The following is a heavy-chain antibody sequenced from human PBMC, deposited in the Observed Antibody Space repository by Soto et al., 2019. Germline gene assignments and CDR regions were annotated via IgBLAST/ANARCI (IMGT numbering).Heavy chain of an antibody. Sequence: PGGSLRLSCAASGFLLGNYGLHWVRQSTGESLEWVSGIGNVGDTYYSDSVKGRFTISRDNARNSLYLQMDSLGVGDTAVYYCTRDGPNWYFDLWGRGTLVTVSS. J-gene: IGHJ2*01. V-gene: IGHV3-13*01. CDR1: GFLLGNYG. CDR2: IGNVGDT. CDR3: TRDGPNWYFDL.